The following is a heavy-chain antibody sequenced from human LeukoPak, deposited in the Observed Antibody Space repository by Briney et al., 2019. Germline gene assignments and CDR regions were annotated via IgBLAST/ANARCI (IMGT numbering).Heavy chain of an antibody. D-gene: IGHD6-19*01. CDR2: INHSGST. CDR1: GGSFSGYY. J-gene: IGHJ4*02. Sequence: PSETLSLTCAVYGGSFSGYYWSWIRQPPGKGLEWIGEINHSGSTNYNPSLKSRVTISVDTSKNQFSLKLSSVTAADTAVYYCATIAVAGHFDYWGQGTLVTVSS. CDR3: ATIAVAGHFDY. V-gene: IGHV4-34*01.